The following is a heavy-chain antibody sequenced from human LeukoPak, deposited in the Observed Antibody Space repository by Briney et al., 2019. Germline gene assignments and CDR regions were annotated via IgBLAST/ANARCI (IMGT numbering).Heavy chain of an antibody. V-gene: IGHV4-59*08. CDR1: GGSISSHY. J-gene: IGHJ3*01. CDR2: IYNSGST. Sequence: PSETLSLTCTVSGGSISSHYWSWIRQPPGKGLEWIGYIYNSGSTNYNPSLESRVTIPLGTSKNQFSLHLTSVTAADTAVYFCARDDYGVFDAFDVWGQGTVVTVSS. CDR3: ARDDYGVFDAFDV. D-gene: IGHD3-16*01.